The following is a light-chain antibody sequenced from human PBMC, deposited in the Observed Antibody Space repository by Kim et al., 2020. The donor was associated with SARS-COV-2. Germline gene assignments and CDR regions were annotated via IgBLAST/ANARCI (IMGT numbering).Light chain of an antibody. J-gene: IGKJ4*01. V-gene: IGKV1-8*01. CDR2: DAS. CDR3: QQYYSYPAT. Sequence: AIRITQSPSSLSASTGDRVTITCRASQGISSYLAWYQQRPGKAPKLLIYDASTLQSGVPSRFSGSGSGTDFTLTISCLESEDFATYYCQQYYSYPATFGGGTKVDIK. CDR1: QGISSY.